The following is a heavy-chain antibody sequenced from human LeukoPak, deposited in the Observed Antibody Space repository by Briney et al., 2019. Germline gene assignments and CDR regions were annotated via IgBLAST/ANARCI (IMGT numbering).Heavy chain of an antibody. Sequence: ASVKVSYKVSGYTLTELSMHWVRQAPGKGLEWMGGFDPEDGETIYAQKFQGRVTMTEDTSTDTAYMELRSLRSDDTAVYYCARDLLKITGTDLGYWGQGTLVTVS. V-gene: IGHV1-24*01. D-gene: IGHD1-7*01. CDR3: ARDLLKITGTDLGY. CDR2: FDPEDGET. CDR1: GYTLTELS. J-gene: IGHJ4*02.